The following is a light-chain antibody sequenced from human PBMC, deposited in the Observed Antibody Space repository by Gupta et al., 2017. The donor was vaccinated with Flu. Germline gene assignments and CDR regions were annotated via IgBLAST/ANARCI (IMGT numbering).Light chain of an antibody. CDR1: RSDVGGDNY. V-gene: IGLV2-14*01. CDR3: SADTSSSNRV. J-gene: IGLJ2*01. Sequence: SALPQPAPVSGSPDQSITISCTGTRSDVGGDNYVSWYQQHPGKAPKLMIYEVSNRPAGVANRLSGSKAGNTASLTISERKEEEEDDYYGSADTSSSNRVFGGGTKLTVL. CDR2: EVS.